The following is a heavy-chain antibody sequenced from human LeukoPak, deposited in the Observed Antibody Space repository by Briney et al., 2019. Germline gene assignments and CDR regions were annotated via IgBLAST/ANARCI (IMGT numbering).Heavy chain of an antibody. CDR2: ISWNSGSI. J-gene: IGHJ1*01. V-gene: IGHV3-9*03. Sequence: PGGSLRLSCVASGFTFGDYAMHWVRQAPGKGLEWVSSISWNSGSIAYADSVKGRFTISRDNAKNSLYLQMNSLRAEDMDAYSSSGSDGYFHHWGQGTLVTVSS. CDR1: GFTFGDYA. CDR3: SGSDGYFHH. D-gene: IGHD3-16*01.